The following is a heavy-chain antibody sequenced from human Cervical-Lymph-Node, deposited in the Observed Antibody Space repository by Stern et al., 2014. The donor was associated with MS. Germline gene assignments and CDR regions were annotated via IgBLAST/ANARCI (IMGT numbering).Heavy chain of an antibody. CDR1: GGAFSRHA. D-gene: IGHD6-19*01. CDR3: ASSYSGWDNPYHFYGMDV. CDR2: IIPMSDKT. V-gene: IGHV1-69*01. Sequence: QMQLVQSEAEVKKPGSSVKVSCKAYGGAFSRHAFSWVRQAAGQGLAWMGGIIPMSDKTNYAQKFQRRVKVIADEATSTAYMELSSLRSEDAAVYYCASSYSGWDNPYHFYGMDVWGQGTAVTVSS. J-gene: IGHJ6*02.